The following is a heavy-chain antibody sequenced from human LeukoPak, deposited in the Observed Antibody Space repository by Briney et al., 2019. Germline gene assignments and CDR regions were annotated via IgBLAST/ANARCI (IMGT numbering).Heavy chain of an antibody. D-gene: IGHD2-21*01. CDR1: GGSFCSGSYY. CDR2: IYTSGST. Sequence: SETLSLTCTVSGGSFCSGSYYWSWIRQPAGKGLEWIGRIYTSGSTNYNPSLKSRVTISVDTSKNQFSLKLSSVTAADTAVYYCARGGGDWGFHQSDYWGQGTLVTVSS. V-gene: IGHV4-61*02. J-gene: IGHJ4*02. CDR3: ARGGGDWGFHQSDY.